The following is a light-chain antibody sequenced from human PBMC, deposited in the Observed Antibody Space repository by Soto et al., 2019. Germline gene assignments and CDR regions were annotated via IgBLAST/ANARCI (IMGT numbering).Light chain of an antibody. J-gene: IGKJ4*01. CDR2: STS. Sequence: EIVLTQSPGTLSLSPGERATLSCRASQSVGSGYLAWYQQKRGQPPRLLIYSTSSRATGIPDMFSGSASGTDFTLSISRLEPEEFAVYFCQHCDSSRLTVGGGTKVEIK. V-gene: IGKV3-20*01. CDR1: QSVGSGY. CDR3: QHCDSSRLT.